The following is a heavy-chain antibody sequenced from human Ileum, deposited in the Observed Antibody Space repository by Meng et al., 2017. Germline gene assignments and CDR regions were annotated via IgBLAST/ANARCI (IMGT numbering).Heavy chain of an antibody. J-gene: IGHJ4*02. CDR1: GGSFSSSSW. CDR2: IHHSGTT. D-gene: IGHD3-10*01. CDR3: ARGVVSGSHYNTY. V-gene: IGHV4-4*02. Sequence: QVQLQESGPGLVKPSGTLSLTCAVSGGSFSSSSWWSWVRQPPEKGLEWIGEIHHSGTTNYSPYLKSRLTISVDKSKNQFSLKLQSVTAADTAVYFCARGVVSGSHYNTYWGQGILVTVSS.